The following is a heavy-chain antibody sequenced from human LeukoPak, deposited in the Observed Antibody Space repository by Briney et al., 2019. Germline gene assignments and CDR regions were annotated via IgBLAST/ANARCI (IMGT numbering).Heavy chain of an antibody. Sequence: ASVKVSCKASGYTFTNYWIYWVRQATGQGLEWMGWMNPNSGNTGYAQKFQGRVTMTRNTSISTAYMELSSLRSEDTAVYYCARGPVAFDYYYYMDVWGKGTTVTISS. CDR3: ARGPVAFDYYYYMDV. D-gene: IGHD6-19*01. CDR1: GYTFTNYW. CDR2: MNPNSGNT. J-gene: IGHJ6*03. V-gene: IGHV1-8*02.